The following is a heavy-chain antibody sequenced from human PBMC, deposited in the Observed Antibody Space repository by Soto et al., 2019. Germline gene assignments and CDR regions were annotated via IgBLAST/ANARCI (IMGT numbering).Heavy chain of an antibody. V-gene: IGHV4-39*01. CDR2: IYYSGST. D-gene: IGHD2-2*03. J-gene: IGHJ3*02. CDR3: ARLSRPGLCSGTSCYANAFDI. Sequence: SETLSLTCTVSGDSISSSYYYWGWIRQPPGKGLEWIGTIYYSGSTYYNPSLKSRVTISVDTSKNQFSLKLSSVTAADTAVYYCARLSRPGLCSGTSCYANAFDIWGQGTMVTVSS. CDR1: GDSISSSYYY.